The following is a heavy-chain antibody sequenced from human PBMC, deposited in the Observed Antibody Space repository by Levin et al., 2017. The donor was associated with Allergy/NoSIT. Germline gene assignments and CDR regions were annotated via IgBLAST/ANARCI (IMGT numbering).Heavy chain of an antibody. CDR1: GFTFTNSA. J-gene: IGHJ6*02. V-gene: IGHV1-58*01. CDR2: IVVGSGNT. Sequence: GASVKVSCKASGFTFTNSAVQWVRQARGQRLEWIGWIVVGSGNTNYAQKVQERVTITRDMSTSTAYMELSSLRSEDTAVYYCAARGSGEPRFHYYYYGMDVWGQGTTVTVSS. D-gene: IGHD2-15*01. CDR3: AARGSGEPRFHYYYYGMDV.